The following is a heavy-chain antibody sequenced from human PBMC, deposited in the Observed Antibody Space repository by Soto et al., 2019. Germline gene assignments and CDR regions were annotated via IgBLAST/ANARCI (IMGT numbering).Heavy chain of an antibody. D-gene: IGHD6-6*01. J-gene: IGHJ6*04. CDR3: GLPVQSSSSFVYYYGTDA. V-gene: IGHV1-69*13. Sequence: SVRVSCKASGGTFSSYAISWVRQAPGQGLEWMGGIIPIFGTANYAQKFQGRVTITADESTRTAYMELSSLRSEDTAVYYCGLPVQSSSSFVYYYGTDAWGKGTTVTVSP. CDR1: GGTFSSYA. CDR2: IIPIFGTA.